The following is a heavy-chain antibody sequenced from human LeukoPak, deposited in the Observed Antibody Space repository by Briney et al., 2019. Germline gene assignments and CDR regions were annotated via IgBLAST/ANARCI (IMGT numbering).Heavy chain of an antibody. CDR3: AGVGYCGGGSCSGLGY. CDR1: GFTFSTYS. V-gene: IGHV3-48*01. J-gene: IGHJ4*02. D-gene: IGHD2-15*01. CDR2: ISSSSNTI. Sequence: GGSLRLSCAASGFTFSTYSMNWVRQAPGKGLERVSYISSSSNTIYYADSVKGRFTISRDNVKNSLFLQMNSLRAEDTAVYYCAGVGYCGGGSCSGLGYWGQGTLVTVSS.